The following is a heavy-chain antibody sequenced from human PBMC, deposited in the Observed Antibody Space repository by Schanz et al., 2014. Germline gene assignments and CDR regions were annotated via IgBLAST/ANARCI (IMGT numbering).Heavy chain of an antibody. CDR2: INSVGSNT. CDR1: GFTFSSHW. V-gene: IGHV3-74*02. CDR3: ARGGFGEVSYFDY. Sequence: EVQLLESGGGLVQPGGSLRLSCAASGFTFSSHWMHWVRQDPGKGLVWVARINSVGSNTDYADSVTGRFTISRDNSKNTLYLQMNSLRPEDTAVYYCARGGFGEVSYFDYWGQGTLVTVSS. D-gene: IGHD3-10*01. J-gene: IGHJ4*02.